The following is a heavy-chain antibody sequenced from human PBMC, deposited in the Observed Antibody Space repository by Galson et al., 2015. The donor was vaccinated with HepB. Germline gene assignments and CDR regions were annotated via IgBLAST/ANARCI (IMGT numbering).Heavy chain of an antibody. CDR2: IYGGGTT. J-gene: IGHJ4*02. Sequence: SLRLSCAASGLTVSSNYMSWVRQAPGKRPEWVSVIYGGGTTLYADSVKGRFTISRDTSKNTLNLQMNSLSVEDTAVYYCAKGGAPLALLHYWGQGTLLTVSS. CDR3: AKGGAPLALLHY. D-gene: IGHD1-26*01. V-gene: IGHV3-53*01. CDR1: GLTVSSNY.